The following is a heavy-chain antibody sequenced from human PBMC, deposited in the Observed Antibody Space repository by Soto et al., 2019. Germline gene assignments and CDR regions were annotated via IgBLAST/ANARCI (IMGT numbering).Heavy chain of an antibody. CDR1: GGSISSYY. Sequence: SETLSLTCTVSGGSISSYYWSWIRQPPGKGLEWIGCIYYSGSTYYNPSLKSRVTISVDTSKNQFSLKLSSVTAADTAVYYCARLNTGYSGYVDYWGQGTLVTVSS. D-gene: IGHD5-12*01. J-gene: IGHJ4*02. CDR2: IYYSGST. V-gene: IGHV4-59*04. CDR3: ARLNTGYSGYVDY.